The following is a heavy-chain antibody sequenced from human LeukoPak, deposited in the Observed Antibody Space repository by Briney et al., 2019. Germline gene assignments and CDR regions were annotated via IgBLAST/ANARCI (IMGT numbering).Heavy chain of an antibody. V-gene: IGHV3-48*04. Sequence: GGFLRLSCAASGFTFSSYSMNWVRQAPGKGLEWVSYISSSHSTIYYADSLKGRFTVSSDIAKNSLYLQINSVRAEDTAVYYCARERPGEDAFDIWGQGTMVTVSS. J-gene: IGHJ3*02. CDR1: GFTFSSYS. CDR2: ISSSHSTI. D-gene: IGHD7-27*01. CDR3: ARERPGEDAFDI.